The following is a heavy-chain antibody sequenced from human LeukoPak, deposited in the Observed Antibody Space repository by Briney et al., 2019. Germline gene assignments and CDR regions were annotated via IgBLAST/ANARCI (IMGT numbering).Heavy chain of an antibody. CDR3: ARAVAGNDGPTHYYYYYLDV. CDR2: IYYSGST. V-gene: IGHV4-59*11. Sequence: SETLSLTCAVSGGSISSHYWSWIRQPPGKGLEWIGYIYYSGSTNYNPSLKSRLTISVDTSKNQFSLKLSSVTAADTAVYYCARAVAGNDGPTHYYYYYLDVWGKGTTVTVSS. D-gene: IGHD6-19*01. J-gene: IGHJ6*03. CDR1: GGSISSHY.